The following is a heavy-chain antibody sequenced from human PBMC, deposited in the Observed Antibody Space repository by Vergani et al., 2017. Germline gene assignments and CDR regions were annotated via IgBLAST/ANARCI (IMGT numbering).Heavy chain of an antibody. CDR3: ARDWGAYCSSTSCGMGMDV. V-gene: IGHV4-59*12. CDR1: GGPISSYY. J-gene: IGHJ6*02. D-gene: IGHD2-2*01. CDR2: IYYSGST. Sequence: QVQLQESGPGLVKPSQTLSLTCTVSGGPISSYYWSWIRQPPGKGLEWSGYIYYSGSTNYNPSLKSRVTISVDTSKNQFSLKLSSGTAADNAVDYCARDWGAYCSSTSCGMGMDVWGQGTPVTVSS.